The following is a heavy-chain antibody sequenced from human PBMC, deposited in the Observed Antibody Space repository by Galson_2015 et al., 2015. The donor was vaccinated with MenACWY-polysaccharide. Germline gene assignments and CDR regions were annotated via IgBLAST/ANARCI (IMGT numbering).Heavy chain of an antibody. CDR2: INSDGSSK. Sequence: SLRLSCAASGFTFSSYWMHWVRQAPGKGLEWVSRINSDGSSKSYADSVKGRFTISRDNAKNTLYLQMNSLRVEDAAVYYWARAIHLGSWGQGTLVTVSS. J-gene: IGHJ4*02. CDR3: ARAIHLGS. CDR1: GFTFSSYW. V-gene: IGHV3-74*01.